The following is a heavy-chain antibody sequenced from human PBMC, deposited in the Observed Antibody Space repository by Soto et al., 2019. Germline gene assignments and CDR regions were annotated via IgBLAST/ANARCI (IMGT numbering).Heavy chain of an antibody. D-gene: IGHD3-22*01. Sequence: EVQLLESGGGLVQPGGSLRLSCAASGFTFSGYAMSWVRQAPGKGLEWVSAISGSGGSTYYADSVKGRFTISRDNSKNTLYLQMNSLRAEDTAVYYCAKVSIWLLLQGPFDYWGQGTLVTVSS. CDR2: ISGSGGST. CDR3: AKVSIWLLLQGPFDY. V-gene: IGHV3-23*01. CDR1: GFTFSGYA. J-gene: IGHJ4*02.